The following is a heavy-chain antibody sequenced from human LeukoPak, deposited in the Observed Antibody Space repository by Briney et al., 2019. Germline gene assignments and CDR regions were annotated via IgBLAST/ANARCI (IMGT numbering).Heavy chain of an antibody. D-gene: IGHD6-13*01. CDR3: ATPAAGPGAEYSLY. CDR1: GFTFSTYW. V-gene: IGHV3-7*01. J-gene: IGHJ1*01. CDR2: IKQDGSEK. Sequence: GGSLRLSCAASGFTFSTYWMSWVRQAPGKGLEWVANIKQDGSEKYYVDSVEGRFTFSRDNAKNSLDLQMNSLKVEDTAVYYCATPAAGPGAEYSLYWGQGTLVIVSS.